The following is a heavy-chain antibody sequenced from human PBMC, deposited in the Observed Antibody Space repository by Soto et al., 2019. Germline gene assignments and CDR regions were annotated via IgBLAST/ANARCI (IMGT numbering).Heavy chain of an antibody. J-gene: IGHJ4*02. CDR3: ARDPSNSDGYKLYLDY. Sequence: QVQLVQSGGEVKKPGASVKVSCKSSDYTFTRHGISWVRQAPGQGLEWVGWISAYNGHTEYAKKLPGRITMPTDTSTSTAYLGLRSPRSDDTAVYYCARDPSNSDGYKLYLDYWGQGTLVTVSS. CDR1: DYTFTRHG. V-gene: IGHV1-18*01. D-gene: IGHD3-22*01. CDR2: ISAYNGHT.